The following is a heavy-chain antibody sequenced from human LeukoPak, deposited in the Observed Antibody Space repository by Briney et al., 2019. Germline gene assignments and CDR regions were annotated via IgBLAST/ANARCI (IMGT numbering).Heavy chain of an antibody. CDR1: GFTFSSYG. CDR3: AKDINIVVVVAAPDY. J-gene: IGHJ4*02. Sequence: PGRSLRLSCAASGFTFSSYGMHWVRQAPGKGLEWVAVIWYDGSNKYYADSVKDRFTISRDNSKNTLYLQMSRLRAEDTAVYYCAKDINIVVVVAAPDYWGQGTLVTVSS. V-gene: IGHV3-33*06. D-gene: IGHD2-15*01. CDR2: IWYDGSNK.